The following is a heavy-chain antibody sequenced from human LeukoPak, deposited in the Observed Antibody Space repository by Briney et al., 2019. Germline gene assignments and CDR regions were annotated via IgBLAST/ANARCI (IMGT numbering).Heavy chain of an antibody. CDR3: AKDFGVVVTAIPSY. CDR2: IRGRGGGT. J-gene: IGHJ4*02. V-gene: IGHV3-23*01. D-gene: IGHD2-21*02. Sequence: GGALRLSCADSGFTFSNYAVIWVRHAPGEGLEWGSAIRGRGGGTYYADSVKGRVTISTENTKDTLCLRMKSLRVAGTAVYYGAKDFGVVVTAIPSYWGQGTLVTVSS. CDR1: GFTFSNYA.